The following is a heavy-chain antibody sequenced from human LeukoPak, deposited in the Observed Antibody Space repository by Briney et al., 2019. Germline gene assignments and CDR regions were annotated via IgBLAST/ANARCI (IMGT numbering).Heavy chain of an antibody. Sequence: SETLSLTCIVSGASISNYYWSWIRQPAGKGPEWIGRIYNGGSTNYNSSLRSRITMALDTSKNQFSLKLTSVTAADTAVYYCARFGGSGDTRGYFDNWGQGTLVTVSS. CDR3: ARFGGSGDTRGYFDN. CDR1: GASISNYY. J-gene: IGHJ4*02. V-gene: IGHV4-4*07. D-gene: IGHD2-15*01. CDR2: IYNGGST.